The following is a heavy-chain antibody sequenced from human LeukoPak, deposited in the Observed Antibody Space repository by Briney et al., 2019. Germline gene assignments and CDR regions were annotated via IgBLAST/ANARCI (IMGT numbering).Heavy chain of an antibody. CDR3: ARGVLGPYYFDL. CDR2: IHCTGAT. J-gene: IGHJ2*01. Sequence: PSETLSLTCAVYGGTFRGYYWSWIRQPPGKGLEWIGEIHCTGATNYKPSLKSRVTISGDPSKNQVSLRVYSVTAADTAVYYCARGVLGPYYFDLWGRGTLVTVSS. CDR1: GGTFRGYY. D-gene: IGHD7-27*01. V-gene: IGHV4-34*01.